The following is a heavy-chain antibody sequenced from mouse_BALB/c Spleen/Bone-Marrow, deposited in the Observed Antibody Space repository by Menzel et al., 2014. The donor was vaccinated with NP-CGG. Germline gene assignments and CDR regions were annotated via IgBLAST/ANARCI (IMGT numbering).Heavy chain of an antibody. D-gene: IGHD1-1*01. V-gene: IGHV1S56*01. J-gene: IGHJ4*01. CDR1: GYTFTSYY. CDR3: ARSFYGRSMDY. CDR2: IYPGNVNT. Sequence: VQLQQSGPELVKSGASVRISCKASGYTFTSYYIHWLKQRPGQGLEWIGWIYPGNVNTKYNEKFKGKATLTADKSSGTAYMQLSSLTSEDSAVYFCARSFYGRSMDYWGQGTSVTVSS.